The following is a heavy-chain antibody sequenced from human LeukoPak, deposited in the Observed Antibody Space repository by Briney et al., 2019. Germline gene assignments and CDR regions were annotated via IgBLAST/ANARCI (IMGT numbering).Heavy chain of an antibody. D-gene: IGHD3-10*01. CDR1: GGSISSYY. Sequence: SETLSLTCTVSGGSISSYYWSWIRQPAGKGLEWIGRMYTSGITNYNPSLKSRVTISVDTSKNQFSLKLSSVTAADTALYYCVGERQFFGESHWGKGTLVTVSS. CDR2: MYTSGIT. CDR3: VGERQFFGESH. V-gene: IGHV4-4*07. J-gene: IGHJ4*02.